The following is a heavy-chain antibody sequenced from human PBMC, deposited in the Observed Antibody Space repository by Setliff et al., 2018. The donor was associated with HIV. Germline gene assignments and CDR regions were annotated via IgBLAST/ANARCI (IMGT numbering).Heavy chain of an antibody. CDR2: IYYSGST. CDR1: GGSFRSGGYY. D-gene: IGHD1-1*01. V-gene: IGHV4-31*03. CDR3: AKGYSWNNAYYCLDV. J-gene: IGHJ6*02. Sequence: SETLSLTCTVSGGSFRSGGYYWSWIRQHPGKGLEWIGYIYYSGSTYYNPSLKSRLTISVDTSKNQFSLNLSSVTAADTAVYYCAKGYSWNNAYYCLDVWGQGTTVTVSS.